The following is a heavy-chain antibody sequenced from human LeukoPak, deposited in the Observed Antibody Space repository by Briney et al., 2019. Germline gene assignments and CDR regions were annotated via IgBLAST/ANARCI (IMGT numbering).Heavy chain of an antibody. V-gene: IGHV1-69*04. Sequence: GASVKVSCKASGGTFSSYAISWVRQAPGQGLEWMGRIIPILGIANYAQKFQGRVTITADKSTSTAYMEPSSLRSEDTAVYYCARGPPHSGGSYPRNGMDVWGQGTTVTVSS. J-gene: IGHJ6*02. D-gene: IGHD2-15*01. CDR3: ARGPPHSGGSYPRNGMDV. CDR1: GGTFSSYA. CDR2: IIPILGIA.